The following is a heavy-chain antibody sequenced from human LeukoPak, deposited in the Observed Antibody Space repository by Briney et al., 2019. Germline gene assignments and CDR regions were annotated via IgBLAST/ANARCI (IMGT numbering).Heavy chain of an antibody. V-gene: IGHV3-11*01. CDR2: ISSSDSTI. Sequence: GGSLRLSCAASGFTFSDYYMSWIRQAPGKGLEWVSYISSSDSTIYYVDSVKGRFTISRDNAKNSLYLQMNSLRAEDTAVYYCARLLWFGESFYFDYWGQGTLVTVSS. J-gene: IGHJ4*02. D-gene: IGHD3-10*01. CDR1: GFTFSDYY. CDR3: ARLLWFGESFYFDY.